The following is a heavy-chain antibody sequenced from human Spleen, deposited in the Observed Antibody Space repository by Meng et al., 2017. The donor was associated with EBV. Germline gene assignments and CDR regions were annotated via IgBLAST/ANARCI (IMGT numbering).Heavy chain of an antibody. J-gene: IGHJ4*02. CDR2: IDRHSGGA. CDR3: ARGGTGYDYAFEY. Sequence: QCLTEVKSLGSSVHVSCMMSACPCTATAIPWGRRAPEPGLGCMGRIDRHSGGANYAQKFQARVIMSRDTSINTAYMEVSSLTSDDTAVYFCARGGTGYDYAFEYWGQGTLVTVSS. D-gene: IGHD5-12*01. V-gene: IGHV1-2*06. CDR1: ACPCTATA.